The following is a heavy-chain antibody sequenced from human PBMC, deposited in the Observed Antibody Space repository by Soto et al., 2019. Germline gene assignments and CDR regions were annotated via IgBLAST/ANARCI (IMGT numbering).Heavy chain of an antibody. CDR3: TTTPMYYYDSSGYLDRDY. CDR2: IKSKTDGGTT. V-gene: IGHV3-15*01. CDR1: GFTFSNAW. Sequence: PGGSLRLSCAASGFTFSNAWMSWVRQAPGKGLEWVGRIKSKTDGGTTDYAAPVKGRFTISRDDSKNTLYLQMNSLKTEDTTVYYCTTTPMYYYDSSGYLDRDYWGQGTLVTVSS. D-gene: IGHD3-22*01. J-gene: IGHJ4*02.